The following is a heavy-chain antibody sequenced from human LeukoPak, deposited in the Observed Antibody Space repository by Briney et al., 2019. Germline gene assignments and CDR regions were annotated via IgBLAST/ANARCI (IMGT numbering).Heavy chain of an antibody. CDR1: GGSFSGYS. D-gene: IGHD2-15*01. Sequence: SETLSVTCAVYGGSFSGYSWSRIRQPPGKGLEWIGEINLSGIANYNPSLESRVTMSGDTSKNQFSLKLSSVTAADTAVYYCARRGYCSGGNCSTYYFDFWGQGTRVTVSS. CDR3: ARRGYCSGGNCSTYYFDF. CDR2: INLSGIA. J-gene: IGHJ4*02. V-gene: IGHV4-34*01.